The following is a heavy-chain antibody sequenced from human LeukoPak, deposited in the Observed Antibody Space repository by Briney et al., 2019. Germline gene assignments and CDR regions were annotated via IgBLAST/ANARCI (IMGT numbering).Heavy chain of an antibody. J-gene: IGHJ4*02. CDR1: GGSISSGGDY. CDR2: IYYSGST. Sequence: PSETLSLTCTVSGGSISSGGDYWRWIRQQGGKGLERIGYIYYSGSTYYNPSLKSRITIAVDTAKNQFSRKRSSGTAADTAVYYCARTLRYFDWLSPYPGVLGYFDYWGQGTLVTVSS. CDR3: ARTLRYFDWLSPYPGVLGYFDY. V-gene: IGHV4-31*03. D-gene: IGHD3-9*01.